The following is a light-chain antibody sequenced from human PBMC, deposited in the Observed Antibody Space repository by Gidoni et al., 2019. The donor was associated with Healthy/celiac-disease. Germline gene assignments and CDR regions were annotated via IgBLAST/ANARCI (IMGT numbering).Light chain of an antibody. CDR2: WGS. J-gene: IGKJ1*01. CDR1: QSLLHSNGYNY. V-gene: IGKV2-28*01. Sequence: DIVMTQSPLSLPVTPGEPASISCRSSQSLLHSNGYNYLDWYLQKPGQSPQLLIYWGSNRASGVPDRFSGSGSGTDFTLKISRVEAEDVGVYYCMQALQTPRTFXQXTKVEIK. CDR3: MQALQTPRT.